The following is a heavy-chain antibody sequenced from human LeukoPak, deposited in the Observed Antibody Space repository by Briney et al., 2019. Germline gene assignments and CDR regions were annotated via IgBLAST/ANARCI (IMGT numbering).Heavy chain of an antibody. CDR3: ARLDPHHGIPGD. CDR2: IDPSYSYT. D-gene: IGHD1-1*01. CDR1: GYMFTSYW. V-gene: IGHV5-10-1*01. J-gene: IGHJ4*02. Sequence: EPLLISCHDSGYMFTSYWINWVPQMPEKPLEWMERIDPSYSYTNYSPSFQGHVTISADRSISTAYLQWSSLKASDTAMYYCARLDPHHGIPGDWGQGTLVTVSS.